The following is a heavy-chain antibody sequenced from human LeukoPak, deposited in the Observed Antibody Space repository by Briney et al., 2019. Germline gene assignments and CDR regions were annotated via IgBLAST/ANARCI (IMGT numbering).Heavy chain of an antibody. V-gene: IGHV3-23*01. CDR3: AKDNTMVRGPGDY. D-gene: IGHD3-10*01. CDR2: ISGSGGST. CDR1: KFNFNSYG. Sequence: GGSLRLSCATSKFNFNSYGMTWVRQAPGKGLEWVSSISGSGGSTYYADSVKGRFTISRDNSKNTLYLQMNSLRAEDTAVYYCAKDNTMVRGPGDYWGQGTLVTVSS. J-gene: IGHJ4*02.